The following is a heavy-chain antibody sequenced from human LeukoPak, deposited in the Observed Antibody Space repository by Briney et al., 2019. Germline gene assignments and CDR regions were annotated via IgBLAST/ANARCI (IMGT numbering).Heavy chain of an antibody. Sequence: ASVKVSCKASGGTFSSYAISWVRQAPGQGLEWMGGIIPIFGTANYAQKFQGRVTITANESTSTAYMELSSLRSEDTAVYYCASNSDYGGNPPTDSYYYYYMDVWGKGTTVTISS. J-gene: IGHJ6*03. CDR2: IIPIFGTA. CDR3: ASNSDYGGNPPTDSYYYYYMDV. CDR1: GGTFSSYA. D-gene: IGHD4-23*01. V-gene: IGHV1-69*13.